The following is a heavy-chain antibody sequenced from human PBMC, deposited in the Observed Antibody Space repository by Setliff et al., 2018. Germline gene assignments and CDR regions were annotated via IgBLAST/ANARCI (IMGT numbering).Heavy chain of an antibody. Sequence: RAGGSLSLSCAASGFTFERNGMNWVRQAPGKGLEWVSTINWDGRTTAYADSVKGRFTISRDNANRFLYLHMNSLRADDTALYYCTRFGRDDIGIWGQGTMVTVS. CDR1: GFTFERNG. D-gene: IGHD5-12*01. CDR2: INWDGRTT. CDR3: TRFGRDDIGI. J-gene: IGHJ3*02. V-gene: IGHV3-20*04.